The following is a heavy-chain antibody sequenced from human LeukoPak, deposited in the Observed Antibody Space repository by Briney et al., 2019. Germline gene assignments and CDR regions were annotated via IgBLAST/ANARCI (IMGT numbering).Heavy chain of an antibody. V-gene: IGHV4-4*07. CDR1: GGSISSYY. CDR2: IYTSGST. D-gene: IGHD2-21*02. CDR3: ARIKCGGDCRGYYYYYHMDV. J-gene: IGHJ6*03. Sequence: PSETLSLTCTVSGGSISSYYWSWIRQPAGEGLEWIGRIYTSGSTNYNPSLKSRVTMSVDTSKNQFSLKLSSVTAADTAVYYCARIKCGGDCRGYYYYYHMDVWGKGTTVTVSS.